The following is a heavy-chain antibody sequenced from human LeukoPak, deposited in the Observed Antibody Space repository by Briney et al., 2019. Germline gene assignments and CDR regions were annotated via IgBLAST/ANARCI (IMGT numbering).Heavy chain of an antibody. J-gene: IGHJ4*02. CDR3: AKLLITGRIVAPLDY. Sequence: GGSLRLSCAASGYTFFDYGMHWGRQAPGKGLEWVSLISGDGRSTSYADSVKGRFTISRDNYENSLYLQMNSLRTEDTALYYCAKLLITGRIVAPLDYWGQGTLVTVSS. CDR2: ISGDGRST. V-gene: IGHV3-43*02. D-gene: IGHD2-15*01. CDR1: GYTFFDYG.